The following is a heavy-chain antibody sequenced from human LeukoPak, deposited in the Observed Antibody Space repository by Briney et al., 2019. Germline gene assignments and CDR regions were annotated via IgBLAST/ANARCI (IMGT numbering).Heavy chain of an antibody. V-gene: IGHV3-23*01. CDR3: AKAPGTTDSSGYYYGY. D-gene: IGHD3-22*01. J-gene: IGHJ4*02. Sequence: DSVKGRFTISRDNSKNTLYLQMNSLRAEDTAVYYCAKAPGTTDSSGYYYGYWGQGTLVTVSS.